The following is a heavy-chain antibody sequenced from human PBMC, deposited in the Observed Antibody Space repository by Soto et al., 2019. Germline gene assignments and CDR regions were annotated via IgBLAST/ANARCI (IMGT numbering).Heavy chain of an antibody. CDR2: IYYSCKT. CDR3: AKNLPRTGRFDY. CDR1: GASITSTTYF. J-gene: IGHJ4*02. Sequence: QLQLHESGPGLVKPSETLSLTCSLSGASITSTTYFWAWIRQPPGKGLEWVGSIYYSCKTHYNPSLKSRATISVDRSRNQFSLQVSSVTAADTAVYYCAKNLPRTGRFDYWGQGTVVTVSS. V-gene: IGHV4-39*01.